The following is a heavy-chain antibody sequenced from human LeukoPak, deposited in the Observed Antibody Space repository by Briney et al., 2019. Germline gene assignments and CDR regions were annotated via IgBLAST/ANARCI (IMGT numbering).Heavy chain of an antibody. CDR2: IYSGGST. CDR3: ARDSMVRGVSIGAFDI. V-gene: IGHV3-53*01. Sequence: GGSLRLSCAASGFTVSSNYMSWVRQAPGKGLEWVSVIYSGGSTYYADSVKGRFTISRDNSKNTLYLQMNSLRAEDTAVYYCARDSMVRGVSIGAFDIWGQGTMVTVSS. CDR1: GFTVSSNY. J-gene: IGHJ3*02. D-gene: IGHD3-10*01.